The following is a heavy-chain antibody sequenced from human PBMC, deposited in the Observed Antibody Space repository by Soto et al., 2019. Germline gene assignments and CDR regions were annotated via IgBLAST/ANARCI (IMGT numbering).Heavy chain of an antibody. Sequence: QVQLQESGPGLVKPSETLSLTCTVSGGSVSSGSYYWNWIRQPPGKGLEWIGYVYYTGSTNYNPSLKSRVTMSVDTSQNQFSLKMRSVTAADPAVYYCARDSREHSSSGGLDVWGQGTTVTVSS. CDR1: GGSVSSGSYY. CDR3: ARDSREHSSSGGLDV. J-gene: IGHJ6*02. D-gene: IGHD1-26*01. CDR2: VYYTGST. V-gene: IGHV4-61*01.